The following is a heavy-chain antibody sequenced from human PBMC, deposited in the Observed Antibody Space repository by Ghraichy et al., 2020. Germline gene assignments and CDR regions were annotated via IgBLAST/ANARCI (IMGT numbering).Heavy chain of an antibody. Sequence: GGSLRLSCVASGFPFSGSWMSWVRQAPGKGLEWVANIKPDGSGTYYVDSVNGRFTISRDNAKNSLYLQMNSLRAEDTAVYYCARDFASGASDYWGQGTLVTVSS. J-gene: IGHJ4*02. CDR2: IKPDGSGT. V-gene: IGHV3-7*01. CDR3: ARDFASGASDY. CDR1: GFPFSGSW. D-gene: IGHD3-10*01.